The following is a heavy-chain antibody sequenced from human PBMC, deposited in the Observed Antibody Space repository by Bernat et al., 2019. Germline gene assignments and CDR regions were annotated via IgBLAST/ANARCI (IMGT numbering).Heavy chain of an antibody. D-gene: IGHD2-15*01. V-gene: IGHV1-2*02. Sequence: QVQLVQSGAEVKKPGASVKVSCKASGYTFTGYYMHWVRQAPGQGLEWMGWINPNSGGTNYAQKLQGRVTMTTDTSTSTAYMELRSLRSDDTAVYYCARDSPRGVVDKKFDYWGQGTLVTVSS. CDR3: ARDSPRGVVDKKFDY. CDR1: GYTFTGYY. J-gene: IGHJ4*02. CDR2: INPNSGGT.